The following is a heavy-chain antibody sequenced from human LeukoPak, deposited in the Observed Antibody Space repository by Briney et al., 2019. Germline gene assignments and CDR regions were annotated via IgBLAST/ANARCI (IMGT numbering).Heavy chain of an antibody. Sequence: QSSETLSLTCTVSGGSISSYYWSWIRQPPGKGLEWIGYIHYSGSTNYNPSLKSRVTISVDTSKNQFSLKLSSVTAADTAVYYCARHMKARIQLWLLPADYWGQGTLVTVSS. V-gene: IGHV4-59*08. CDR1: GGSISSYY. J-gene: IGHJ4*02. D-gene: IGHD5-18*01. CDR3: ARHMKARIQLWLLPADY. CDR2: IHYSGST.